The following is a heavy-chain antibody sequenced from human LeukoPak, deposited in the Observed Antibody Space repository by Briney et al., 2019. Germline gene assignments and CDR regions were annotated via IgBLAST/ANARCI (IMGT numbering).Heavy chain of an antibody. CDR1: GGSISSYY. CDR2: IYNSGST. J-gene: IGHJ4*02. D-gene: IGHD4-17*01. V-gene: IGHV4-59*01. CDR3: ARDTTPAY. Sequence: PSETLSLTCTVSGGSISSYYWSWIRQPPGKGLEWIGYIYNSGSTNYTPSLKSRVTMSVNTSKNQLSLKMSSVTPADTAVYYCARDTTPAYWGQGTLVTVSS.